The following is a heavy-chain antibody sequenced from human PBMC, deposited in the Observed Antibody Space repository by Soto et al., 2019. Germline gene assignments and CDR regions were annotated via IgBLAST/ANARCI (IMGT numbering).Heavy chain of an antibody. CDR2: ISDGGDTS. J-gene: IGHJ5*02. CDR3: ARGGGPQWLATPLFAS. D-gene: IGHD6-19*01. Sequence: DVQLLESGGGLEQPGGSLRLSCAVSGFSFRSYAMSWVRQAPGKGLEWVSVISDGGDTSYYADSVKGRFTIFRDNSKNTLHLEMTRLRGEDTAIYYCARGGGPQWLATPLFASWGRGTVVTVSS. V-gene: IGHV3-23*01. CDR1: GFSFRSYA.